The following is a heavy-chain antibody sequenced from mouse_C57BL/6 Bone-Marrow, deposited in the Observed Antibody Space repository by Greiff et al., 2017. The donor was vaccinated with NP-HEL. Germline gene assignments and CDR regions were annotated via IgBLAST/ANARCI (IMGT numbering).Heavy chain of an antibody. J-gene: IGHJ2*01. CDR2: ISSGSSTI. V-gene: IGHV5-17*01. CDR1: GFTFSDYG. Sequence: EVKLVESGGGLVKPGGSLKITCAASGFTFSDYGMHWVRQAPEKGLEWVAYISSGSSTIYYADTVKGRFTISRDNAKNTLFLQMTSLRSEDTAMYYCARGAIDGYYGYWGQGTTLTVSS. CDR3: ARGAIDGYYGY. D-gene: IGHD2-3*01.